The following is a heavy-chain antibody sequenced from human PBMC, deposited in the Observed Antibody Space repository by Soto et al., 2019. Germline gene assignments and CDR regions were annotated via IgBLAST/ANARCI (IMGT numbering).Heavy chain of an antibody. CDR2: IHYSGST. D-gene: IGHD6-13*01. J-gene: IGHJ4*02. V-gene: IGHV4-59*01. CDR1: GGSISGYY. Sequence: VQLQESGPGLVKPSETLSLTSTVCGGSISGYYWSWIRQSPGKGLEWIGYIHYSGSTNYNPSLKSRVTISVDTSKNQLSLKLSSVTAADTAVYYCARGSAAGTKSPFDYWGQGTLVTASS. CDR3: ARGSAAGTKSPFDY.